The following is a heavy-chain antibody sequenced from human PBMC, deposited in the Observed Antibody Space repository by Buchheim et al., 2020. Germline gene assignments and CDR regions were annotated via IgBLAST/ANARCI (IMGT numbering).Heavy chain of an antibody. Sequence: QVQLVESGGGVVQPGRSLRLSCAASGFTFSSYGMHWVRQAPGKGLEWVAVISYDGSNKYYADSVKGRFTISRDNSKNTLYLQMNSLRADDTAIYYCVKDFRGLEVSDWGQGTL. CDR1: GFTFSSYG. D-gene: IGHD1-1*01. V-gene: IGHV3-30*18. CDR3: VKDFRGLEVSD. J-gene: IGHJ4*02. CDR2: ISYDGSNK.